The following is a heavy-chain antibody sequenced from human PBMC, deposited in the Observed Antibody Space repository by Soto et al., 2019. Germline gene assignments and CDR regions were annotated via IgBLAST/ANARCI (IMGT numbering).Heavy chain of an antibody. J-gene: IGHJ4*02. D-gene: IGHD3-10*01. V-gene: IGHV4-31*03. CDR1: GGSISSGGYY. CDR3: AREERGSWNYIHYYFVY. CDR2: IYYSRST. Sequence: QVQLQESGPGLVKPSQTLSLTCTVSGGSISSGGYYWSWIRQHPGKGLEWIGYIYYSRSTYYNPSRRSRFTISVDTSKIQFSLQLSSVTAADTAVYYCAREERGSWNYIHYYFVYWGQGTLVTVSS.